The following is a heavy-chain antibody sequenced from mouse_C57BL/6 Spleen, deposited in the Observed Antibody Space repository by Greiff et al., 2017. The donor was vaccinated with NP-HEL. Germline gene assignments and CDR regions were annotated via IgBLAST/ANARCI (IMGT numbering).Heavy chain of an antibody. CDR1: GYTFTSYW. D-gene: IGHD1-1*01. CDR2: IHPNSGST. Sequence: QVQLQQPGAELVKPGASVKLSCKASGYTFTSYWMHWVKQRPGQGLEWIGMIHPNSGSTNYNEKFKSKATLTVDKSSSTAYMQLSSLTSEDSAVYYCARYATVVPYYAMDYWGQGTSVTVSS. J-gene: IGHJ4*01. CDR3: ARYATVVPYYAMDY. V-gene: IGHV1-64*01.